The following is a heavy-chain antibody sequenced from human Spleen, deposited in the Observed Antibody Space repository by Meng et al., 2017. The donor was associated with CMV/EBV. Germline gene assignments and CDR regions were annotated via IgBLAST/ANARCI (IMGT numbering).Heavy chain of an antibody. J-gene: IGHJ4*02. D-gene: IGHD3-22*01. Sequence: GESLKISCAASGFTFNNYGMHWVRQAPGKGLEWVAVVRDDGSNNYYADSVKGRFTISRDNSKNSLYLQMNSLSAEDTAVYYCAKDKSDKYYYPSSGYYVEGPLDYWGQGTLVTVSS. CDR3: AKDKSDKYYYPSSGYYVEGPLDY. V-gene: IGHV3-30*02. CDR2: VRDDGSNN. CDR1: GFTFNNYG.